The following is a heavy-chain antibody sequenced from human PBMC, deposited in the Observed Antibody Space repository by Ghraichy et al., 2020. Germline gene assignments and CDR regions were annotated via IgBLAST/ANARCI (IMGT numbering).Heavy chain of an antibody. CDR1: GGPMRGYY. CDR3: ARVQRVFDP. Sequence: SETLSLTCTVSGGPMRGYYWGWIRQPPGKGLEWIAYVYHTGSADYNPSLKSSVSMSIDMPNNQFSLTLNSVTAADTAVYYCARVQRVFDPWGQGILVTVSS. V-gene: IGHV4-59*01. CDR2: VYHTGSA. J-gene: IGHJ5*02.